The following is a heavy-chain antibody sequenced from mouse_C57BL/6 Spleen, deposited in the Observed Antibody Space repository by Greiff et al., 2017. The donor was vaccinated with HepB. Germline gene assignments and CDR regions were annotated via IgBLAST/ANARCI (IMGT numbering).Heavy chain of an antibody. V-gene: IGHV1-54*01. Sequence: VQLQESGAELVRPGTSVKVSCKASGYAFTNYLIEWVKQRPGQGLEWIGVINPGSGGTNYNEKFKGKATLTADKSSSTAYMQLSSLTSEDSAVYFCASHSFDYWGQGTTLTVSS. CDR3: ASHSFDY. J-gene: IGHJ2*01. CDR2: INPGSGGT. CDR1: GYAFTNYL.